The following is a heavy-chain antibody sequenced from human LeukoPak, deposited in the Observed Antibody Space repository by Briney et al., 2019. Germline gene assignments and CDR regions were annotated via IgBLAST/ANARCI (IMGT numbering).Heavy chain of an antibody. CDR2: IYYSGST. J-gene: IGHJ4*02. D-gene: IGHD3-22*01. Sequence: PSETLSLTCAVSGGSISSSSYYWSWIRQPPGKGLEWIGYIYYSGSTNYNPSLKSRVTISVDTSKNQFSLKLSSVTAADTAVYYCARLGPYYYDSSGYDYWGQGTLVTVSS. CDR3: ARLGPYYYDSSGYDY. V-gene: IGHV4-61*05. CDR1: GGSISSSSYY.